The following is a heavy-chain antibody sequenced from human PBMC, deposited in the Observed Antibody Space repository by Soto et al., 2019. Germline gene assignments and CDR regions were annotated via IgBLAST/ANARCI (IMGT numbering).Heavy chain of an antibody. D-gene: IGHD1-26*01. J-gene: IGHJ3*02. CDR2: INPNSGDT. Sequence: ASVKVSCKASGYTFTSYGISWVRQAPGQGLEWMGWINPNSGDTNYAQKFQGWVTMTRDTSISTAYMELSRLRSDDTAVYYCARGLGRGDAFDIWGQGTMVTVSS. CDR1: GYTFTSYG. V-gene: IGHV1-2*04. CDR3: ARGLGRGDAFDI.